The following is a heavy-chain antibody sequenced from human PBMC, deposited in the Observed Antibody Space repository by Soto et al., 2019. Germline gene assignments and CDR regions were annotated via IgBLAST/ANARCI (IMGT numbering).Heavy chain of an antibody. J-gene: IGHJ4*02. D-gene: IGHD2-2*01. Sequence: SETLSLTCYVPGGSVSSFCWTWIRQSPGKGLESTAYVCSSGSTNYNPSLESRVAISLDTSKNQFSLRLTSVTAADTAVYFCARVRTEYAGLDYWGQGTLVTVSS. V-gene: IGHV4-59*02. CDR2: VCSSGST. CDR1: GGSVSSFC. CDR3: ARVRTEYAGLDY.